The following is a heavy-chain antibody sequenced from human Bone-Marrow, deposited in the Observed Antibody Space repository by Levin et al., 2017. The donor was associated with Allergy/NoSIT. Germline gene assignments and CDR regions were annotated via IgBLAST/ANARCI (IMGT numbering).Heavy chain of an antibody. CDR3: ARGGCSSTSCLDS. CDR2: INSDGSNT. Sequence: GGSLRLSCAASGFTFSRHWMHWVRQAPGKGLVWVSHINSDGSNTNYADSVKGRFTISRDNAKSTLYLQMDSLRAEDTAVYYCARGGCSSTSCLDSWGQGTLVTVSS. J-gene: IGHJ4*02. CDR1: GFTFSRHW. D-gene: IGHD2-2*01. V-gene: IGHV3-74*01.